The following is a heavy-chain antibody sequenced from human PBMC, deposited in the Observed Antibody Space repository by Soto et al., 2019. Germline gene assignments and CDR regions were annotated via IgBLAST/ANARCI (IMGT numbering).Heavy chain of an antibody. J-gene: IGHJ4*02. D-gene: IGHD2-15*01. CDR1: DGSIRGYH. V-gene: IGHV4-59*01. CDR2: VYHSGST. Sequence: QVQLQESGPGLVKPSETLSLTCTVSDGSIRGYHWSWIRQPPGKGLEWIGYVYHSGSTNYNPSLKSPVTISVDTSKNQFSLRLNSVTAADTAVYYCARDGRYCSGGSCYSLPYYFDYWGQGTLVTVSS. CDR3: ARDGRYCSGGSCYSLPYYFDY.